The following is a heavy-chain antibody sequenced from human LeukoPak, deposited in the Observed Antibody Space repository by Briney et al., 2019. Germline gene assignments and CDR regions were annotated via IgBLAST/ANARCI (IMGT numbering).Heavy chain of an antibody. J-gene: IGHJ6*03. CDR1: GFTFSDYY. D-gene: IGHD4-17*01. CDR3: AREINDYGPGYYYYYMDV. CDR2: ISSSGSTI. Sequence: GGSLRLSCAASGFTFSDYYMSWIRQAPGKGLEWVSYISSSGSTIYYADSVKGRFTISRDNAKNSLYLQMNSLRAEDTAVYYCAREINDYGPGYYYYYMDVWGKGTTVTVSS. V-gene: IGHV3-11*04.